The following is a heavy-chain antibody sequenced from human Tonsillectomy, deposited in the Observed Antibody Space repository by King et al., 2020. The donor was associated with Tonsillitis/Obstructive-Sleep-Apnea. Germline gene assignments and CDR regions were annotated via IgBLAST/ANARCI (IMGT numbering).Heavy chain of an antibody. CDR3: ATIXXVGWXXYGMXV. V-gene: IGHV3-7*03. D-gene: IGHD3-3*01. Sequence: VQLVESGGGLVQPGGSLRLSCAASGFTFSSYWMSWVRQAPGKGLEWVANINQDGSEKYYVDSVKGRFTISRDNAKNSLYLQMNSLRAEDTAVYYCATIXXVGWXXYGMXVWGXXTTVTVS. CDR2: INQDGSEK. J-gene: IGHJ6*02. CDR1: GFTFSSYW.